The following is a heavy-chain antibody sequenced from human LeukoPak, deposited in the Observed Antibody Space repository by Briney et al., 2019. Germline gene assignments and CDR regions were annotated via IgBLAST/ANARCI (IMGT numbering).Heavy chain of an antibody. Sequence: ASVKVSCKASGYTFTGYYMHWVRQAPGQGLEWMGWINPNSGGTNYAQKFQGRVTMTRDTSISTAYMELSRLRSDDTAVYYCARDIVVVVAAEPDYYYYMDVWGKGTTVTVSS. D-gene: IGHD2-15*01. J-gene: IGHJ6*03. V-gene: IGHV1-2*02. CDR2: INPNSGGT. CDR3: ARDIVVVVAAEPDYYYYMDV. CDR1: GYTFTGYY.